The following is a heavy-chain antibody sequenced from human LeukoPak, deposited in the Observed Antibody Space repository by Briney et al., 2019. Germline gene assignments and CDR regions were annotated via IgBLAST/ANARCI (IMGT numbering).Heavy chain of an antibody. CDR1: GIIFSNYW. CDR3: ARDRFPEGNDALDI. D-gene: IGHD1-14*01. J-gene: IGHJ3*02. Sequence: GGSLRLSCAASGIIFSNYWMHWVRQAPGKGLVWVSRINRDGSSTSYADSVKGRFTISRDNAKNTLYLQMNSLRAEDTALYYCARDRFPEGNDALDIWGQGTMVTVSS. V-gene: IGHV3-74*01. CDR2: INRDGSST.